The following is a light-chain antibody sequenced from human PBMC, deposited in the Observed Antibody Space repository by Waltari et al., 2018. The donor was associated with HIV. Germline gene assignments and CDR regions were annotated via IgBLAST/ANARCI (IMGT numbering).Light chain of an antibody. CDR3: QSYDSGLSATV. CDR2: SND. CDR1: SSNIAAGYD. Sequence: QSVLTQPPSVSGAPGQRVAISCTGSSSNIAAGYDVHWYQVLPGTVPKPLIFSNDTRPSGVPARVSASKSPTSASLAISGLQPEDEADYYCQSYDSGLSATVFGGGTRLTVL. V-gene: IGLV1-40*01. J-gene: IGLJ3*02.